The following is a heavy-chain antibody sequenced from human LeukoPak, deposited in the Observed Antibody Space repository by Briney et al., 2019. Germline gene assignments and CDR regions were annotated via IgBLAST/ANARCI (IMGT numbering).Heavy chain of an antibody. CDR2: SYHRGST. V-gene: IGHV4-59*01. D-gene: IGHD1-1*01. CDR3: ARDRELGY. J-gene: IGHJ4*02. CDR1: GGSISSYY. Sequence: KTSETLSLTCTVSGGSISSYYWSWIRQPPGKGLEWIGWSYHRGSTSYNPSLKSRVAISVDTSKSQFSLKLSSVTAADTAVYYCARDRELGYWGQGTLVTVSS.